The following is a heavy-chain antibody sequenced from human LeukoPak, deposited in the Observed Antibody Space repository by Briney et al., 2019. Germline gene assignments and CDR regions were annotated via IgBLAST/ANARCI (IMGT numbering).Heavy chain of an antibody. J-gene: IGHJ4*02. V-gene: IGHV5-51*01. CDR2: LYPGNSET. Sequence: GESLKISCKASGYSFSGYWIGWVRQMPGKGLEWMAILYPGNSETRYSPSFQGQVTVSVDESISTAYLQWSSLKASDTAMYYCVGSTGFPYYFDYWGQGTLVTVSS. CDR3: VGSTGFPYYFDY. D-gene: IGHD3-9*01. CDR1: GYSFSGYW.